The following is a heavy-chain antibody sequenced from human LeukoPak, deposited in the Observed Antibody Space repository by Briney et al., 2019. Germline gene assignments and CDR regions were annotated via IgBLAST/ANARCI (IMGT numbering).Heavy chain of an antibody. CDR3: ARGGGGYYGSGSYLIDH. CDR2: ISVYNGNT. Sequence: ASVKVSCKASGYSFRSYGISWVRQAPGRGLEYMGWISVYNGNTNYAQRLQGRVTMTADTSTSTVYMELRSLRSDDTAVYYCARGGGGYYGSGSYLIDHWGQGTLVTVSS. J-gene: IGHJ4*02. CDR1: GYSFRSYG. D-gene: IGHD3-10*01. V-gene: IGHV1-18*01.